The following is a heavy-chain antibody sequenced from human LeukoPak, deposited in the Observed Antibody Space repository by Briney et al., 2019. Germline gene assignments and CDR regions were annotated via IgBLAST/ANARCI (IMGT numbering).Heavy chain of an antibody. V-gene: IGHV1-69*05. CDR3: ARGGALYSSSSEDYFDY. CDR2: IIPIFGTA. D-gene: IGHD6-6*01. CDR1: GGTFSSYA. Sequence: ASVKVSCKASGGTFSSYAISWVRQAPGQGLEWMGGIIPIFGTANYAQKFQGGVTITTDESTSTAYMELSSLRSEDTAVYYCARGGALYSSSSEDYFDYWGQGTLVTVSS. J-gene: IGHJ4*02.